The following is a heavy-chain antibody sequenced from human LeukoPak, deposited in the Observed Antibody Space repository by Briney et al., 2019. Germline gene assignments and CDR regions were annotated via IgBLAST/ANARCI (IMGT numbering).Heavy chain of an antibody. V-gene: IGHV1-2*02. D-gene: IGHD6-19*01. CDR3: ARDGIAVAGPFDY. Sequence: ASVTVSCKASGYTITGYYIHRVRHAPGEGLEWMGWMNPNNPNTGGTRCAQKFQDRVTMTTDTSINTAYMELSSLRSDDTAIYYCARDGIAVAGPFDYWGQGTLVTVSS. J-gene: IGHJ4*02. CDR2: MNPNNPNTGGT. CDR1: GYTITGYY.